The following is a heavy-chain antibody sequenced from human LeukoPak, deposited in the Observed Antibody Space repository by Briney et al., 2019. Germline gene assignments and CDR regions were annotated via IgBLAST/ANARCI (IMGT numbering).Heavy chain of an antibody. V-gene: IGHV4-59*01. Sequence: PSETLSLTCTVSGGSISSYYWSWIRQPSGKGLEWIGHIYYSGGTNYNPSLKSRVTISVDTSKNQFSLKLSSVTAADTAVYYCAREVANPYYFDYWGQGTLGTVSS. CDR3: AREVANPYYFDY. D-gene: IGHD5-12*01. J-gene: IGHJ4*02. CDR2: IYYSGGT. CDR1: GGSISSYY.